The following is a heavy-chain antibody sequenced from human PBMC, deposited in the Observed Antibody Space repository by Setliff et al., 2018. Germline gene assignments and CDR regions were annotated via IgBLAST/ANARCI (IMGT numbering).Heavy chain of an antibody. CDR1: GFTFSNYW. V-gene: IGHV3-7*01. Sequence: GESLRLSCAVSGFTFSNYWMTWVRQAPGKGLEWVASIKHDGTGKYYLESGKGRFTISRDNSKDSVSLLMNNLRADDTAVYHCTRGEFYGAGSYYRPFILPDVFDLWGQGTMVTVSS. J-gene: IGHJ3*01. CDR3: TRGEFYGAGSYYRPFILPDVFDL. CDR2: IKHDGTGK. D-gene: IGHD3-10*01.